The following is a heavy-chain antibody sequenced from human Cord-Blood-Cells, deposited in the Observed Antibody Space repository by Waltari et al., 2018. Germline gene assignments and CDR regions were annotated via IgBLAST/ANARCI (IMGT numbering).Heavy chain of an antibody. CDR1: GYSFTSYW. J-gene: IGHJ4*02. D-gene: IGHD6-13*01. CDR3: ARQIAAAGTVYYFDY. CDR2: IYPGDSDT. V-gene: IGHV5-51*01. Sequence: EVQLVQSGAEVKKPGESLKISCKGSGYSFTSYWIGWVRQMPGKGLEWMGIIYPGDSDTRYSPSFQGQVTISADKSISTAYLQWSSLKASDTAMYYCARQIAAAGTVYYFDYLGQGTLVTVSS.